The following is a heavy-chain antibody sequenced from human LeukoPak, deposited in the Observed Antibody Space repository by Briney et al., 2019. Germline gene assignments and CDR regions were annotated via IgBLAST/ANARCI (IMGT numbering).Heavy chain of an antibody. D-gene: IGHD3-16*02. CDR1: GGSISSYY. Sequence: PSETLSLTCTVSGGSISSYYWSWLRQPPGKGLEWIGHIYHSGSPTYNASLKSRVNISVDSSRAQFSLKLSFVTAADTAVYYCASLDYVWESYQWNLDAFHIWGQGTMVTVSS. CDR2: IYHSGSP. J-gene: IGHJ3*02. CDR3: ASLDYVWESYQWNLDAFHI. V-gene: IGHV4-59*01.